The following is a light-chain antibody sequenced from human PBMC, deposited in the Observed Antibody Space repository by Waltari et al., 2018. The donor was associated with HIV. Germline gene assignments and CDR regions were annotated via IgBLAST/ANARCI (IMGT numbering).Light chain of an antibody. J-gene: IGKJ1*01. Sequence: DIQMTQSPSSLSASVGDRVTITCWASQAISNYLNWYQQKPGQAPKLLIYAASTLHGGGPSRFSGSGSGTEFTLTISSLQPEDFAIYYCQQSYTTPRTFGQGTKVEIK. CDR3: QQSYTTPRT. CDR1: QAISNY. CDR2: AAS. V-gene: IGKV1-39*01.